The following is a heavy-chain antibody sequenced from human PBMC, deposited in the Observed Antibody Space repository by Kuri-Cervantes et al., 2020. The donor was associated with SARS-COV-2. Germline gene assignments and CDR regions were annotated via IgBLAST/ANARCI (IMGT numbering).Heavy chain of an antibody. D-gene: IGHD1-26*01. CDR3: ARDGGLVGATISDY. CDR2: INPNSGGT. J-gene: IGHJ4*02. CDR1: GYTFTGYY. V-gene: IGHV1-2*04. Sequence: ASVKASCKASGYTFTGYYMHWVRQAPGQGLEWMGWINPNSGGTNYAQKFQGWVTMTRDTSISTAYMELSRLRSDDTAVYYCARDGGLVGATISDYWGQGTLVTVSS.